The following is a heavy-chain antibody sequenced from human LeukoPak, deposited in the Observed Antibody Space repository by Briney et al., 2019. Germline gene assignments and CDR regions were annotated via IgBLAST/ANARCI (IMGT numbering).Heavy chain of an antibody. J-gene: IGHJ4*02. CDR3: ARIPSITIFGVVILTPYYFDY. V-gene: IGHV5-51*01. D-gene: IGHD3-3*01. Sequence: GESLKISCKGSGYSFTSYWIGWVRQIPGKGLEWMGIIYPGNSDTRYSPSFQGQVTISADKSISTAYLQWSSLKASDTAMYYCARIPSITIFGVVILTPYYFDYWGQGTLVTVSS. CDR2: IYPGNSDT. CDR1: GYSFTSYW.